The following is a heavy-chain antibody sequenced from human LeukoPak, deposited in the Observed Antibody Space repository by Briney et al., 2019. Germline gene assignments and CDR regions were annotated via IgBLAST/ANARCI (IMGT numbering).Heavy chain of an antibody. CDR1: GGSIGKTSYY. CDR3: ARFKQLGRSFDS. CDR2: IYYSGTT. Sequence: PSETLSLTCTVSGGSIGKTSYYWGWIRQPPGKGLEWIGNIYYSGTTYYNPSLKSRVTISVDTSKNQFSLTLNSVTAADTAVYFCARFKQLGRSFDSWGLGSLVTVPS. V-gene: IGHV4-39*07. D-gene: IGHD1-1*01. J-gene: IGHJ4*02.